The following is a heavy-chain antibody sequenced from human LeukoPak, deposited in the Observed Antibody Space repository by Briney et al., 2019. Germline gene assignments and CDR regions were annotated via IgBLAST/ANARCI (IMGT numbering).Heavy chain of an antibody. Sequence: PGGSLRLSCAASGFTFSSYSMNWVRQAPGKGLEWVSAISGSGGSTYYADSVKGRFTISRDNSKNTLYLQMNSLRAEDTAVYYCANTNSGSYYWVYWGQGTLVTVSS. J-gene: IGHJ4*02. CDR2: ISGSGGST. CDR3: ANTNSGSYYWVY. D-gene: IGHD1-26*01. CDR1: GFTFSSYS. V-gene: IGHV3-23*01.